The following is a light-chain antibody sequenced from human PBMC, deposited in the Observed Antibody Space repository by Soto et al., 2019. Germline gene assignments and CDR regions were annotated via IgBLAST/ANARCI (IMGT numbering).Light chain of an antibody. CDR1: QDISHF. V-gene: IGKV1-27*01. CDR2: AAS. CDR3: QNYNSAPLT. J-gene: IGKJ4*01. Sequence: DIQMTQSPSSLSTSVGDRVTITCRASQDISHFLAWYQQKPGKAPNLLIYAASSLQSGVPSRFSGSGSGTDFTLTVSSLQPEDVGTYYCQNYNSAPLTFGGGTKVEI.